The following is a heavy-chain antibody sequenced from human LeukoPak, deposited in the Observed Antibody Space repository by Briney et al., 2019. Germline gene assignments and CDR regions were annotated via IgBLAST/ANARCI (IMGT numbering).Heavy chain of an antibody. J-gene: IGHJ5*02. CDR1: GGSISSYY. D-gene: IGHD3-10*01. Sequence: SETLSLTRTVSGGSISSYYWSWIRQPPGKGLEWIGYIYYSGSTNYNPSLKSRVTISINTSRTQFSLKLSSVTAADTAMYYCARLGLGDEACWFDPWGQGTLVTVSS. CDR2: IYYSGST. V-gene: IGHV4-59*01. CDR3: ARLGLGDEACWFDP.